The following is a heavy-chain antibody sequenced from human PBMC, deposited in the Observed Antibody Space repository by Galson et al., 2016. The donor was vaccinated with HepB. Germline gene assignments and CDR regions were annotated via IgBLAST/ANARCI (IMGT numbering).Heavy chain of an antibody. CDR1: GFSFSIYW. CDR2: INSDGRST. Sequence: SLRLSCAASGFSFSIYWMLWVRQAPGKGLVWVSHINSDGRSTSYADSVKGRFTISRDNAKNTLYLQMNRLRAEDTAVYYCARDKYLSGYDLPFDIWGQGTIVTVSS. D-gene: IGHD5-12*01. V-gene: IGHV3-74*01. J-gene: IGHJ3*02. CDR3: ARDKYLSGYDLPFDI.